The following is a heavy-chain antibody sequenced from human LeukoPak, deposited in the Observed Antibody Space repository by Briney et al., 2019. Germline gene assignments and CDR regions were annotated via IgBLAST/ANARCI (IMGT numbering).Heavy chain of an antibody. CDR3: ARGPYVGWAEYFQH. Sequence: ASVKVSCKASGGTFSSYAISWVRQAPGQGLEWMGRIIPILGIANYAQKFQGRVTITADKSTSTAYMELRSLRSDDTAVYYCARGPYVGWAEYFQHWGQGTLVTVSS. V-gene: IGHV1-69*04. CDR1: GGTFSSYA. D-gene: IGHD2-15*01. CDR2: IIPILGIA. J-gene: IGHJ1*01.